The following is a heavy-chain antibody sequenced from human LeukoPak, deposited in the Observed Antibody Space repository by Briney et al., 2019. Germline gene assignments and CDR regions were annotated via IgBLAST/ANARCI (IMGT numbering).Heavy chain of an antibody. J-gene: IGHJ4*02. Sequence: ASVTVSCTTSGYTFIDYYVHWIRQAPGQGLEWMGRINPSTGGTDFAHKFQGKVSMTRDTSISTAYMELSRLGSDDTAVYYCATLGEDKTDTPFDYWGQGTLVTVSS. D-gene: IGHD3-16*01. CDR1: GYTFIDYY. CDR3: ATLGEDKTDTPFDY. V-gene: IGHV1-2*06. CDR2: INPSTGGT.